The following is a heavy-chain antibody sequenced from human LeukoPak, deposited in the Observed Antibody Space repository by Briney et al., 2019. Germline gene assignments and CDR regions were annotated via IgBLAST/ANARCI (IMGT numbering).Heavy chain of an antibody. CDR1: GYTFTSYG. D-gene: IGHD3-16*01. Sequence: GASVKVSCKASGYTFTSYGISWVRQAPGQGLEWMGWISAYNGNTNYAQKFQGRVTITRNTSISTAYMELSSLRSEDTAVYYCARTPYVNSYYYYMDVWGKGTTVTVSS. CDR2: ISAYNGNT. V-gene: IGHV1-18*01. J-gene: IGHJ6*03. CDR3: ARTPYVNSYYYYMDV.